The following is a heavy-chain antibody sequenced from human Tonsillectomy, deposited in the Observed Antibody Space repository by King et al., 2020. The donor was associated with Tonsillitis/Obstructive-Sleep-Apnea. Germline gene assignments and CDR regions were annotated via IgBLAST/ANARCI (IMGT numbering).Heavy chain of an antibody. V-gene: IGHV4-59*01. CDR2: IYYSGST. Sequence: VQLQESGPGLVKPSETLSLTCTVSGGSISRYYWSWIRQPPGKGPEWIGYIYYSGSTNYNPSPNSRVTISVDTSKNQFSLNLSSVTAADTAVYYCASMIGPYDTIDYWGQGTLVTVSS. CDR3: ASMIGPYDTIDY. J-gene: IGHJ4*02. D-gene: IGHD3-22*01. CDR1: GGSISRYY.